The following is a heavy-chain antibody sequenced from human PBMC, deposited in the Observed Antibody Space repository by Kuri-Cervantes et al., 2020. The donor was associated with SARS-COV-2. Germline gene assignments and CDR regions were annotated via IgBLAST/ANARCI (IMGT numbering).Heavy chain of an antibody. D-gene: IGHD2-2*02. CDR2: ISYDGSNK. CDR1: GFTFRSYG. CDR3: ARDGYCSSTSCYTDY. J-gene: IGHJ4*02. V-gene: IGHV3-30*03. Sequence: GESLKISCAASGFTFRSYGMHWVRQAPGKGLECVAFISYDGSNKYYADSVKGRFTVSRDNSNNTLYLQMNSLRAEDTAVYYCARDGYCSSTSCYTDYWGQGTLVTVSS.